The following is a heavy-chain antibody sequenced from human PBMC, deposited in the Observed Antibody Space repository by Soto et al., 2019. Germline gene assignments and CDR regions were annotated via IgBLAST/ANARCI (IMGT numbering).Heavy chain of an antibody. V-gene: IGHV4-4*01. CDR1: WDTVVSTPW. CDR2: IYHLGTT. D-gene: IGHD3-22*01. J-gene: IGHJ5*02. Sequence: TCPVSWDTVVSTPWWSWVRLSPARGLEGICDIYHLGTTNYTPPIKRRVSISLDKSKNLFSLKLTSVTAADTAIYFCARTGKFYYYDRSGLPFDPWGPGVMVTVSS. CDR3: ARTGKFYYYDRSGLPFDP.